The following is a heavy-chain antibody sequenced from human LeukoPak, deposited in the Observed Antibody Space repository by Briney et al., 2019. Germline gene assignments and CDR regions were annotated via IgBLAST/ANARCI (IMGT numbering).Heavy chain of an antibody. J-gene: IGHJ4*02. CDR2: IYYSGST. Sequence: PSETLSLTCAVSGGSISSGGYSWSWIRQPPGKGLEWIGYIYYSGSTSYNPSLQSRVTISVDTSKNQFSLKVSSVTAADTAVYYCARGASGWSHFDYWGQGALVTVSS. CDR3: ARGASGWSHFDY. V-gene: IGHV4-61*08. CDR1: GGSISSGGYS. D-gene: IGHD6-19*01.